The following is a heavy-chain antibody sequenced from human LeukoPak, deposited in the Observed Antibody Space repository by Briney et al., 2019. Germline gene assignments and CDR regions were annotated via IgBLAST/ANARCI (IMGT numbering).Heavy chain of an antibody. D-gene: IGHD2-8*01. Sequence: GGSLRLSCAACGFTLSSNWMNWVRQAPGKGLEWVAIIKQDGSEKYYVDSVKGRFTISRDNAKNSLYLQMNSLRADDTAVYYCARGNGFIIDYWGQGTLVTVSS. CDR1: GFTLSSNW. V-gene: IGHV3-7*01. CDR3: ARGNGFIIDY. J-gene: IGHJ4*02. CDR2: IKQDGSEK.